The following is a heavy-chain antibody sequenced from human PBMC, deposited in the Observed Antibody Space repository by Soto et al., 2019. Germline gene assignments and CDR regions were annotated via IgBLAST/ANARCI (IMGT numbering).Heavy chain of an antibody. Sequence: QLQLQESGPGLVKPSETLSLTCTVSGGSISSSSYYWGWIRQPPGTGLEWIGTHYYSGTTYYNPSLRSRVTISVGTSNNQFSLKLTSVTAADTAVYYCASDQELWCVDPWGQGTLVTVS. CDR1: GGSISSSSYY. V-gene: IGHV4-39*01. CDR2: HYYSGTT. CDR3: ASDQELWCVDP. J-gene: IGHJ5*02. D-gene: IGHD2-8*01.